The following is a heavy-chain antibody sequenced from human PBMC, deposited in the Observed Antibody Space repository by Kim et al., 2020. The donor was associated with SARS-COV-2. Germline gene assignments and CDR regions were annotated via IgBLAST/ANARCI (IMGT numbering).Heavy chain of an antibody. CDR2: ISGSGGST. D-gene: IGHD2-2*02. Sequence: GGSLRLSCAASGFTFSSYAMSWVRQAPGKGLEWVSAISGSGGSTYYADSVKGRFTISRDNSKNTLYLQMNSLRAEDTAVYYCAKDPAPQGSSGLYPYYYYGMDVWGQGTTVTVSS. CDR3: AKDPAPQGSSGLYPYYYYGMDV. CDR1: GFTFSSYA. V-gene: IGHV3-23*01. J-gene: IGHJ6*02.